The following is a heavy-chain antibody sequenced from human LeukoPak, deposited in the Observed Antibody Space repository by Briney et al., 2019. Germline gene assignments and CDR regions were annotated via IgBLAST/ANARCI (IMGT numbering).Heavy chain of an antibody. J-gene: IGHJ4*02. CDR2: IYYSGST. CDR3: AGGTKPRTYDY. D-gene: IGHD3-16*01. Sequence: SETLSLTCTVSGGSISSYYWSWIRQPPGKGLEWIGYIYYSGSTNYNPSLKSRVTISVDTSKNQFSLKLSSVTAADTAVYYCAGGTKPRTYDYWGQGTLVTVSS. CDR1: GGSISSYY. V-gene: IGHV4-59*01.